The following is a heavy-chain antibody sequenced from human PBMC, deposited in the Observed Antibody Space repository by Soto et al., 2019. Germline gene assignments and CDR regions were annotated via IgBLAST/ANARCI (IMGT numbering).Heavy chain of an antibody. D-gene: IGHD6-13*01. V-gene: IGHV4-59*01. J-gene: IGHJ4*02. Sequence: SETLSLTCTVSGGSISSYYWSWIRQPPGKGLEWIGYIYYSGSTHYNPSLKSRVTISVDTSKNQFSLKLSSVTAADTAVYYCARGGSSWYVDYWGQGTLVTVSS. CDR3: ARGGSSWYVDY. CDR2: IYYSGST. CDR1: GGSISSYY.